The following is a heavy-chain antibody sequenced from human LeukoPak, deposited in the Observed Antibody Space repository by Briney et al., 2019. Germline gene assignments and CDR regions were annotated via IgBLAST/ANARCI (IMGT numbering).Heavy chain of an antibody. CDR1: GFTFSSYA. CDR2: ISASGGST. CDR3: ARRGDYYYYYGMDV. J-gene: IGHJ6*02. Sequence: GGSLRLSCAASGFTFSSYAMSWVRQAPGKGLEWVSAISASGGSTYYADSVKGRFTISRDKSKNTLYLQMNSLRAEDTAVYYCARRGDYYYYYGMDVWGQGTTVTVSS. D-gene: IGHD2-21*02. V-gene: IGHV3-23*01.